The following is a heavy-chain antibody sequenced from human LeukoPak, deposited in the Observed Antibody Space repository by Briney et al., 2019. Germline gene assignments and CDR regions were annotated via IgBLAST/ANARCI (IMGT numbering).Heavy chain of an antibody. Sequence: AGSLRLSCAASGFTFSTYWMHWVRQAPGKGLVWVSRIKSDGNTNYADSVKGRFTISRDHAKNTVSLQTNSLRAEDTGVYYCARAPSEIGGYYPEYFRHWGQGTLVAVSS. D-gene: IGHD3-22*01. V-gene: IGHV3-74*01. CDR3: ARAPSEIGGYYPEYFRH. CDR1: GFTFSTYW. CDR2: IKSDGNT. J-gene: IGHJ1*01.